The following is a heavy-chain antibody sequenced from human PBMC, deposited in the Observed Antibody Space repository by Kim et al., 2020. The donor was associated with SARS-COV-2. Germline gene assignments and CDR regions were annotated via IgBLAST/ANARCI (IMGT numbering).Heavy chain of an antibody. CDR2: IYHSGST. CDR3: ARAYIAVAGQLFDY. CDR1: GGSISSSNW. Sequence: SETLSLTCAVSGGSISSSNWWSWVRQPPGKGLEWIGEIYHSGSTNYNPSLKSRVTISVDKSKNQFSLKLSSVTAADTAVYYCARAYIAVAGQLFDYWGQGTLVTVSS. J-gene: IGHJ4*02. D-gene: IGHD6-19*01. V-gene: IGHV4-4*02.